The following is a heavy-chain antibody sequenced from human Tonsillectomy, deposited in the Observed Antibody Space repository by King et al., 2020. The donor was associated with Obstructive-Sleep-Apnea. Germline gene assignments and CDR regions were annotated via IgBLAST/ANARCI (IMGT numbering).Heavy chain of an antibody. CDR3: ARDATRGGDIDY. J-gene: IGHJ4*02. V-gene: IGHV3-7*01. CDR2: INEDGSEK. Sequence: QLVESGGGLVQPGGSLRLSCAASGFTFSTYWMTWFRQAPGKGLEWVAQINEDGSEKYYVDSVKGRFIISRDNAKNSLYLQMNSLRAEETAVYYCARDATRGGDIDYWGQGTLVTVSS. CDR1: GFTFSTYW. D-gene: IGHD3-16*01.